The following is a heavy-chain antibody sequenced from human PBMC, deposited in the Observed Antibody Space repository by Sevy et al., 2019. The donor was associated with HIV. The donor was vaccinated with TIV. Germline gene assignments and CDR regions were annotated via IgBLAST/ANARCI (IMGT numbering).Heavy chain of an antibody. J-gene: IGHJ6*04. CDR2: IQNNGNNK. CDR3: AKAIWSEYV. V-gene: IGHV3-30*02. Sequence: GGSLRLSCAASGFTFSGYGMHWVRQAPGKGLEWVTYIQNNGNNKEYTDSVKGRFTISRDNSKNTLYLEINSLRPEDTAVYYSAKAIWSEYVWGKGTMVTVSS. CDR1: GFTFSGYG. D-gene: IGHD3-3*01.